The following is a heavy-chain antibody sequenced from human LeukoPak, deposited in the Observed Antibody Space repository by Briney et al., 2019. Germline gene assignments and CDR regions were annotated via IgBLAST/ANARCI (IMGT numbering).Heavy chain of an antibody. CDR1: GFIFSSYG. D-gene: IGHD3-10*01. CDR3: ARDLGGRSGSFDY. CDR2: IWYDGSNK. V-gene: IGHV3-33*01. Sequence: GGSLRLSCAASGFIFSSYGMHWVRQARGKGLEWVAVIWYDGSNKDYGDSVKGRFTISRDNSKNTLYLQMNSMRAEDTAVYYCARDLGGRSGSFDYWGQGTLVTVSS. J-gene: IGHJ4*02.